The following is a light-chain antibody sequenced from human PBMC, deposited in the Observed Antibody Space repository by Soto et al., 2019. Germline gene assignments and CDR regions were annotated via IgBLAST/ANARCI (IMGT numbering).Light chain of an antibody. CDR2: AAS. CDR3: QQGNSFPRT. Sequence: DIQMTQSPSSVSASVGDRVTITCRASQGISSWLGWYQQKPGKAPKLLIYAASSLQSGVPSRFSGSGSETDFTLTISSLQTEDFATYYCQQGNSFPRTFGPGTKLEIK. J-gene: IGKJ2*01. CDR1: QGISSW. V-gene: IGKV1-12*01.